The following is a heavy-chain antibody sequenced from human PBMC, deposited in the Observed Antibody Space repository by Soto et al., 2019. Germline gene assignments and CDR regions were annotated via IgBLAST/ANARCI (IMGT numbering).Heavy chain of an antibody. J-gene: IGHJ6*03. V-gene: IGHV1-8*01. Sequence: GASVKVSCKASGYTFTSYDINWVRQATGQGLEWMGWMNPNSGNTGYAQKFQGRVTMTRNTSISTAYMELSSLRSEDTAVYYCARGLGRYYDILTGYYTGDYYYYYMDVWGKGTTVTVSS. CDR2: MNPNSGNT. D-gene: IGHD3-9*01. CDR1: GYTFTSYD. CDR3: ARGLGRYYDILTGYYTGDYYYYYMDV.